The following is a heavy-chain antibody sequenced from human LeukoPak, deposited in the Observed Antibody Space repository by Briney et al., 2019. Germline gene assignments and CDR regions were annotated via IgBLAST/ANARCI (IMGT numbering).Heavy chain of an antibody. CDR2: ISGSGGST. D-gene: IGHD2-15*01. Sequence: GGSLRLSCAAAGFTFSSYAMSWVRQAPGKGLEWVSAISGSGGSTYYADSVKGRFTISRDNAKNSLYLQMNSLRAEDTAVYYCAREGVVVVAATLGYWGQGTLVTVSS. CDR3: AREGVVVVAATLGY. J-gene: IGHJ4*02. CDR1: GFTFSSYA. V-gene: IGHV3-23*01.